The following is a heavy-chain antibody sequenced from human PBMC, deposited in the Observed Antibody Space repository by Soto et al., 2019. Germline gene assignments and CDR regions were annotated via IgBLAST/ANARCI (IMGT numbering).Heavy chain of an antibody. V-gene: IGHV3-23*01. D-gene: IGHD4-17*01. Sequence: EVQLLQSGGGLVQPGRSLRLSCATSGFTFSSHAMTWVRQAPGKGLEWVSAISGSSGRTYYADSVKGRFTISRDNVRNTLYLQMNSLRVEDTALYYCAKDPRSDGDLDGYFYPWGQGTLVTVSS. CDR1: GFTFSSHA. J-gene: IGHJ5*02. CDR3: AKDPRSDGDLDGYFYP. CDR2: ISGSSGRT.